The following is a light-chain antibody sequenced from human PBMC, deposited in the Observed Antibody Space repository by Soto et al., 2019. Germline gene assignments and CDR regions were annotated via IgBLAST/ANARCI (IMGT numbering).Light chain of an antibody. CDR3: QQYGSSRRT. V-gene: IGKV3-20*01. Sequence: EIVLTQSPGTLSLSPGERATLSCGASQSVSSTLLAWYQQRPGQAPRLLIYAASRRATGIPDRFSGSGSGTDFTLTISRLEPEDFAVYYCQQYGSSRRTFGQGTKVEIK. J-gene: IGKJ1*01. CDR2: AAS. CDR1: QSVSSTL.